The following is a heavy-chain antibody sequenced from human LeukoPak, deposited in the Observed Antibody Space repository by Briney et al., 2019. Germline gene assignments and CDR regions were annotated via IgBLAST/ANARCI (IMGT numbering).Heavy chain of an antibody. CDR3: ARDMEQLVPYY. Sequence: PGGSLRLSCAASGFTFSSYEMNWVRQAPGKGLEWVSSISSSSSYIYYADSVKGRFTISRDNAKNSLYLQMNSLRAEDTAVYYCARDMEQLVPYYWGQGILVTVSS. D-gene: IGHD6-13*01. CDR1: GFTFSSYE. J-gene: IGHJ4*02. CDR2: ISSSSSYI. V-gene: IGHV3-21*01.